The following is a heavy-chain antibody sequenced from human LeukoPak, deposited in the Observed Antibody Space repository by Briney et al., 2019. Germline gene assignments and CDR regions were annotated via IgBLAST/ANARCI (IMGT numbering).Heavy chain of an antibody. CDR3: ARGWVVTPVPFDY. Sequence: GGSLRLSCAASGFTFSSYWMSWVRQAPGKGLEWVANRKQDGSEKYYVDSVKGRFTISRDNAKNSLYLQMNSLRAEDTAVYYCARGWVVTPVPFDYWGQGTLVTVSS. CDR2: RKQDGSEK. D-gene: IGHD4-23*01. J-gene: IGHJ4*02. V-gene: IGHV3-7*01. CDR1: GFTFSSYW.